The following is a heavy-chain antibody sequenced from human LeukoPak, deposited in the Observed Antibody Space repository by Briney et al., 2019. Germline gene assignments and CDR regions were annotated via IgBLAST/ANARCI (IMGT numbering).Heavy chain of an antibody. CDR2: IYYSGSS. J-gene: IGHJ4*02. CDR1: GGSISSYY. V-gene: IGHV4-59*01. D-gene: IGHD6-19*01. CDR3: AREVVAVAGSYFDS. Sequence: PSETLSLTCTVSGGSISSYYWTWIRQPPGKGLEWIGHIYYSGSSNYNPSLKSRVSISVDTSKNQFSLKLSSVTAADTAVYFCAREVVAVAGSYFDSWGQGTLVTVSS.